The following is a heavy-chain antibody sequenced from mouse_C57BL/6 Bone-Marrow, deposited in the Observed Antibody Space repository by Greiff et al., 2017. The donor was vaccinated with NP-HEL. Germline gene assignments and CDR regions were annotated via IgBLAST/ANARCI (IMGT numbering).Heavy chain of an antibody. CDR3: ARATYYENDAAMDF. J-gene: IGHJ4*01. V-gene: IGHV1-26*01. Sequence: EVQLQQSGPELVKPGASVKISCKASGYTFTDYCMNWVKQSPGKGLEWIGDINPNNGGNSYNQKFKGKATLTVDKSSSTAYMELSSLTSEDSAFYYYARATYYENDAAMDFWGQGTSVTVSS. CDR1: GYTFTDYC. CDR2: INPNNGGN. D-gene: IGHD2-4*01.